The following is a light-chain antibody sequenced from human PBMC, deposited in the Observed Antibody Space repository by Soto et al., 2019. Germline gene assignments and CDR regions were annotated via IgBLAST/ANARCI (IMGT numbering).Light chain of an antibody. CDR3: QMWKVAPFT. J-gene: IGKJ4*01. Sequence: DIQVTQSASSLSASVGDRVTITCRASQDIANFLAWYQQKPGKVPKLLIYAASTLQSGVPSRVRGSGSGTDFTLTISSLQPEEVATYYCQMWKVAPFTFGGGTKLDIK. V-gene: IGKV1-27*01. CDR1: QDIANF. CDR2: AAS.